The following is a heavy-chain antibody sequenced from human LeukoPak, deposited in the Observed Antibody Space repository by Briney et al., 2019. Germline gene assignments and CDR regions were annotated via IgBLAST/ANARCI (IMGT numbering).Heavy chain of an antibody. J-gene: IGHJ4*02. Sequence: PSETLSLTXTVSGGSISSYYWSWIRQTPGKGLEWLGYIYYSGSTNYNPSLKSRVTISVDTSKNQFSLKLSSVTAADTAVYYCARDRYSSSSGGSTTWGQGTLVTVSS. CDR1: GGSISSYY. D-gene: IGHD6-6*01. CDR3: ARDRYSSSSGGSTT. CDR2: IYYSGST. V-gene: IGHV4-59*01.